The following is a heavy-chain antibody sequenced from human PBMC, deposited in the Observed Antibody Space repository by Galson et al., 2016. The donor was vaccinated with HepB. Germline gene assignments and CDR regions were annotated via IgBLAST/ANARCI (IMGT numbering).Heavy chain of an antibody. J-gene: IGHJ3*02. Sequence: SVKVSCKASGYSFTGYYMHRVRQAPGQGLEWMGMINPSGGSTTYTQKFLGRVTMTRDMSTSTVYMELRSLRSEDTAVYYCARVKWLRSPFDMWGQGTMVTVSS. D-gene: IGHD5-12*01. V-gene: IGHV1-46*03. CDR1: GYSFTGYY. CDR2: INPSGGST. CDR3: ARVKWLRSPFDM.